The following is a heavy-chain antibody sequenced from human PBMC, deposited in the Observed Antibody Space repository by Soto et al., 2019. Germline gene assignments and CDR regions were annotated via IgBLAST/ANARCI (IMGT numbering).Heavy chain of an antibody. CDR3: AKTDKFNPHSSGWANRFDS. CDR1: GFTFSSYA. CDR2: ISRSGDST. D-gene: IGHD6-19*01. J-gene: IGHJ4*02. V-gene: IGHV3-23*01. Sequence: EVQLLESGGGLVQPGGSLRLSCAASGFTFSSYAMTWVRQAPGKGLEWVSTISRSGDSTDYRDSVKGRFTISRDNSKNTVYLQMNSLRAEDTAGYYYAKTDKFNPHSSGWANRFDSWGQGTLVTVSS.